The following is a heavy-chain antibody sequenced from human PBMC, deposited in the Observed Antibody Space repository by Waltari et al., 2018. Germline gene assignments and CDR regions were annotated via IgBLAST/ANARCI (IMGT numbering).Heavy chain of an antibody. CDR3: ATDQLGEGDY. CDR2: VDPKDGET. V-gene: IGHV1-69-2*01. CDR1: GYTFTDYY. J-gene: IGHJ4*02. D-gene: IGHD1-1*01. Sequence: EVQVVQSGAEVKKPGATVKISCKASGYTFTDYYMHWIQQAPGKGVEWMGRVDPKDGETIYAAKFKDRVTITADTSTDTAYMELSSLRSEDTAVYYCATDQLGEGDYWGQGTLVTVSS.